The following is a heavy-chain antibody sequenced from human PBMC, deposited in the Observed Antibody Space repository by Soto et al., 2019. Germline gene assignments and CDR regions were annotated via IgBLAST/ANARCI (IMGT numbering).Heavy chain of an antibody. Sequence: EVQLVESGGGLVKPGGSLRLSCAASGFTFSSYTMTWVRQSPGKGLERVSSITSRSASIYYGDSVKGRFTISRDNAKNSLVLQMNSLRADDTAGYVCARRMAESGNHGLDPWGPGTLVTVSS. CDR1: GFTFSSYT. CDR3: ARRMAESGNHGLDP. V-gene: IGHV3-21*01. CDR2: ITSRSASI. J-gene: IGHJ5*02. D-gene: IGHD5-12*01.